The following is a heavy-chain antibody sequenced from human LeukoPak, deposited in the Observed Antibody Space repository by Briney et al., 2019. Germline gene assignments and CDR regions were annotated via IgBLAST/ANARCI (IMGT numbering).Heavy chain of an antibody. D-gene: IGHD3-10*01. CDR2: IISILGIA. CDR1: GGTFSSYA. J-gene: IGHJ5*02. V-gene: IGHV1-69*04. Sequence: SVKVSCKSSGGTFSSYAISWVRQAPGQGLEWMGMIISILGIANYAQKFQGRVTITADKSTSTAYMELSSLRSEDTAVYYCARSAYYYGSGSLDFERYNWFDPWGQGTLVTVSS. CDR3: ARSAYYYGSGSLDFERYNWFDP.